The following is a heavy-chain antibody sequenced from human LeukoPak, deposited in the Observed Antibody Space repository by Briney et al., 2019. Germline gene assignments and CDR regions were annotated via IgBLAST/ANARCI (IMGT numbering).Heavy chain of an antibody. Sequence: GGSLRHSCAASGFTFSSYAMSWVRQAPGKGLEWVSAISGSGGSTYYADSVKGRFTISRDNSKNTLYLQMNSLRAEDTAVYYCAKDLGAGQGVYNWFDPWGQGTLVTVSS. D-gene: IGHD3-16*01. CDR1: GFTFSSYA. CDR2: ISGSGGST. CDR3: AKDLGAGQGVYNWFDP. J-gene: IGHJ5*02. V-gene: IGHV3-23*01.